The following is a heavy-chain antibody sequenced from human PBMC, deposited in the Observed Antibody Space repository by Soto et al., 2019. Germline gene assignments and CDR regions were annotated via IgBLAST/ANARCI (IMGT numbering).Heavy chain of an antibody. CDR2: ISGSGTKT. Sequence: EVQLLGPGEGLVQPGGSLGFSGAAPGSPFTSIALAWVRRPQGRGLEWVSTISGSGTKTYYADSVKGRFTISRDNSKNTLYMQMNSLRAEDTAVYYCAKIWFGESLPYDYWGQGTLVTVSS. CDR1: GSPFTSIA. D-gene: IGHD3-10*01. V-gene: IGHV3-23*01. J-gene: IGHJ4*02. CDR3: AKIWFGESLPYDY.